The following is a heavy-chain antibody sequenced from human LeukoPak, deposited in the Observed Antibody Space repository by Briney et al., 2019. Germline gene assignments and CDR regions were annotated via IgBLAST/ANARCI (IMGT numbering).Heavy chain of an antibody. CDR3: ARRLELPYYYYGMDV. V-gene: IGHV1-8*01. D-gene: IGHD3-10*01. J-gene: IGHJ6*02. CDR2: MNPNNGNT. Sequence: LEWMGXMNPNNGNTGYAQEFQGRVTMTRNTSISTAYMELSSLRSEDTAVYYCARRLELPYYYYGMDVWGQGTTVTVSS.